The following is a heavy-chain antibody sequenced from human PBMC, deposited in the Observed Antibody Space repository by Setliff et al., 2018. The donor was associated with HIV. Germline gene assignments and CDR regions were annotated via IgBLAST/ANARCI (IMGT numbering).Heavy chain of an antibody. CDR3: AKGGSQLPARFYFYMDV. V-gene: IGHV3-33*06. Sequence: SCAASGFTFSNYGMHWVRQAPGKGLEWVAVIWHDGSNAFHADSVKGRFTISRDNSKNTLYLQMNSLRADDTAVYYRAKGGSQLPARFYFYMDVWGKGTTVTVSS. CDR1: GFTFSNYG. CDR2: IWHDGSNA. D-gene: IGHD2-2*01. J-gene: IGHJ6*03.